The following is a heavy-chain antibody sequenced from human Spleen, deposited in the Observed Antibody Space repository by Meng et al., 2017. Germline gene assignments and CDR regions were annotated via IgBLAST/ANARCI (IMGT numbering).Heavy chain of an antibody. CDR2: MDYRGST. V-gene: IGHV4-30-4*01. CDR3: ARGELLWDY. CDR1: GDYISSGEYF. Sequence: EAGPGLVKPSQTLSLTCSVSGDYISSGEYFWSWIRQPPGKGLEWIGYMDYRGSTFYNPSLKSRVTISVDTSKNQFSLKLSSVTAADTAVYFCARGELLWDYWGQGTLVTVSS. J-gene: IGHJ4*02. D-gene: IGHD2-2*01.